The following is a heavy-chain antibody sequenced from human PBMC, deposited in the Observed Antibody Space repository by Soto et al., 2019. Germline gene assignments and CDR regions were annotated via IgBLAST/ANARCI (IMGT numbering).Heavy chain of an antibody. Sequence: GESLKISCKGSGYSFTSYWIGWVRQMPGKGLEWMGIIYPGDSDTRYSPSFQGQVTISADKSISTAYLQWSSLKASDTAMYYCAITYYYDSSGSDAFDIWGQGTMVTVSS. D-gene: IGHD3-22*01. J-gene: IGHJ3*02. CDR1: GYSFTSYW. CDR2: IYPGDSDT. V-gene: IGHV5-51*01. CDR3: AITYYYDSSGSDAFDI.